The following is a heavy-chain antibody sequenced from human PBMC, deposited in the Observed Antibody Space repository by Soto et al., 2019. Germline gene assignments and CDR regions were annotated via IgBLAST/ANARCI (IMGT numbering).Heavy chain of an antibody. J-gene: IGHJ6*03. CDR2: ISGSGGST. CDR3: AKDQLTGDFWSGYSYYYYMDV. V-gene: IGHV3-23*01. CDR1: GFTFSSYA. D-gene: IGHD3-3*01. Sequence: GGSLRLSCAASGFTFSSYAMSWVRQAPGKGLEWVSAISGSGGSTYYADSVKGRFTISRDNSKNTLYLQMNSLRAEDTAVYYCAKDQLTGDFWSGYSYYYYMDVWGKGTTVTV.